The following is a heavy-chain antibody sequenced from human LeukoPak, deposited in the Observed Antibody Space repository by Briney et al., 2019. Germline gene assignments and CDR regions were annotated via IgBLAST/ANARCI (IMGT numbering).Heavy chain of an antibody. V-gene: IGHV4-59*01. CDR2: IYYSGST. CDR3: ARGVGRDY. Sequence: PSETLSLTCTVSGGSINNYYWSWIRQPPGKGLEWIGYIYYSGSTNYNPSLKSRVTISVDTSKNQFSLKLSSVTAADTAVYYCARGVGRDYWGQGTLVTVSS. CDR1: GGSINNYY. J-gene: IGHJ4*02.